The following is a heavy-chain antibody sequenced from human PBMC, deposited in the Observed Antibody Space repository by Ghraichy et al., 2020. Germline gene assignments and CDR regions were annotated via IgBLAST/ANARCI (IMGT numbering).Heavy chain of an antibody. D-gene: IGHD3-3*01. CDR2: ISSSSSYI. CDR1: GFTFSSYS. Sequence: GGSLRLSCAASGFTFSSYSMNWVRQAPGKGLEWVSSISSSSSYIYYADSVKGRFTISRDNAKNSLYLQMNSLRAEDTAVYYCARGLEWLFIPDLWGQGTLVTVSS. CDR3: ARGLEWLFIPDL. J-gene: IGHJ5*02. V-gene: IGHV3-21*01.